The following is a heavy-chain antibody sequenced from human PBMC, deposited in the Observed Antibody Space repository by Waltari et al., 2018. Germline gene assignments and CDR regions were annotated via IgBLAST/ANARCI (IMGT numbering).Heavy chain of an antibody. V-gene: IGHV3-49*04. J-gene: IGHJ4*02. CDR1: GFTFGDYA. CDR2: IRSKAYGGTT. CDR3: TRARGYYYDSSGYYSLGY. D-gene: IGHD3-22*01. Sequence: EVQLVESGGGLVQPGRSQRLSCTASGFTFGDYAMSWVRQAPGKGLEWVGFIRSKAYGGTTEDAASVKGRFNISRDDSKSIAYLQMNSLKTEDTAVYYCTRARGYYYDSSGYYSLGYWGQGTLVTVSS.